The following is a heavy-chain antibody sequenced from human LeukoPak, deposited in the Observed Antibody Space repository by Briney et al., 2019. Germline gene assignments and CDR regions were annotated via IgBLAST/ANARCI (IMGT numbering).Heavy chain of an antibody. CDR2: IYHSGST. Sequence: PSETLSLTCAVSGYSISSGYYWGWIRHPPGKGLEWIGSIYHSGSTYYNPSLKSRVTISVDTSKNQFSLKLGSVTAADTAVYYCTYSSSSRARFDYWGQGTLVTVSS. CDR1: GYSISSGYY. J-gene: IGHJ4*02. CDR3: TYSSSSRARFDY. D-gene: IGHD6-6*01. V-gene: IGHV4-38-2*01.